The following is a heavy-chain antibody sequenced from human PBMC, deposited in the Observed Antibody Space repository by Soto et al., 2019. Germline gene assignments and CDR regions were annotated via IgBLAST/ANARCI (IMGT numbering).Heavy chain of an antibody. Sequence: GGSLRLSCAVSGFAFSDYYMTWIRQAPGKGLEWVSYINTLSSAIYYADSVKGRFTISRDNAKNSLYLQMNSLRAEDTAVYYCARRLQWQLRPLDSWGRGTLVTVSS. CDR2: INTLSSAI. J-gene: IGHJ4*02. CDR3: ARRLQWQLRPLDS. CDR1: GFAFSDYY. V-gene: IGHV3-11*01. D-gene: IGHD6-19*01.